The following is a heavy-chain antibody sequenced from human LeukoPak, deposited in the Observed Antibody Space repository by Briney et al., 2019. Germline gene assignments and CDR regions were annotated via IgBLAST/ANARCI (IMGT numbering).Heavy chain of an antibody. CDR1: GFTFSSYA. V-gene: IGHV3-23*01. CDR3: AKDIGDGPPYGMDV. Sequence: GGSLRLSCAASGFTFSSYAMSWVRQAPGKGLEWVSAISGSGGSTYYADSVKGRFTISRDNSKNTLYLQMNSLRAGDTAVYYCAKDIGDGPPYGMDVWGQGTTVTVSS. CDR2: ISGSGGST. J-gene: IGHJ6*02. D-gene: IGHD3-10*01.